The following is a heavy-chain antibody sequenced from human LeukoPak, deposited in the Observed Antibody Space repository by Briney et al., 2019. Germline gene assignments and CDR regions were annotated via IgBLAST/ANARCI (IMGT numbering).Heavy chain of an antibody. D-gene: IGHD1-26*01. CDR1: GFTFSTYE. V-gene: IGHV3-23*01. CDR3: AKGGGSRNFDY. Sequence: GGSLRLSCAASGFTFSTYEMSWVRQAPGKGLEWVSSLSPSGDGTYYADSVKGRFTISRDNSKNTLYLQMNSLRAEDTAVYYCAKGGGSRNFDYWGQGTLVTVSS. CDR2: LSPSGDGT. J-gene: IGHJ4*02.